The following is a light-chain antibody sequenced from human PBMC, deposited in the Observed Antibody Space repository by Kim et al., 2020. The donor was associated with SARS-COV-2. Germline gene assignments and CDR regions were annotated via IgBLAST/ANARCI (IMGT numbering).Light chain of an antibody. CDR2: AAS. Sequence: VGDRVTITCRASQSISSYLNWYQQKPGKAPKLLIYAASSLQSGVPSRFSGSGSGTDFTLTISSLQPEDFATYYCQQSYSTPQLTFGGGTKVDIK. CDR1: QSISSY. J-gene: IGKJ4*01. CDR3: QQSYSTPQLT. V-gene: IGKV1-39*01.